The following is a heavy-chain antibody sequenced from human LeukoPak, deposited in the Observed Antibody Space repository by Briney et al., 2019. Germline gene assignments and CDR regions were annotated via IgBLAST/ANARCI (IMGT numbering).Heavy chain of an antibody. V-gene: IGHV4-59*01. CDR1: GGSFSSYY. D-gene: IGHD6-19*01. CDR3: AGDIAVAGRGADY. Sequence: SETLSLTCAVYGGSFSSYYWSWIRQPPGKGLEWIGYIYYSGSTNYNPSLKSRVTISVDTSKNQFSLKLSSVTAADTAVYYCAGDIAVAGRGADYWGQGTLVTVSS. J-gene: IGHJ4*02. CDR2: IYYSGST.